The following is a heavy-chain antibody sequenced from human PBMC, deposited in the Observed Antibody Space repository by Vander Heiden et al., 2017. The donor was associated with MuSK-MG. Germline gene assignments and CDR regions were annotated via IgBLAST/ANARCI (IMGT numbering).Heavy chain of an antibody. CDR2: IYYSGST. D-gene: IGHD3-10*01. V-gene: IGHV4-39*01. J-gene: IGHJ3*02. CDR1: GGSISSSSYY. Sequence: QLQLQESGPGLVKPSETLSLTCTVSGGSISSSSYYWGWIRQPPGKGLEWIGSIYYSGSTYYNPSLKSRVTISVDTSKNQFSLKLSSVTAADTAVYYCARHRSSGSYRMRHAFDIWGQGTMVTVSS. CDR3: ARHRSSGSYRMRHAFDI.